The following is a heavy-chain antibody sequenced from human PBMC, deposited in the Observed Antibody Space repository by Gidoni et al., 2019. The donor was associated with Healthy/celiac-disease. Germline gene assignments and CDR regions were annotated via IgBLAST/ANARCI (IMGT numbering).Heavy chain of an antibody. Sequence: VQSVEPGGGVVQPGRSLRLSCAAAGFTFSSYAMPWVRQAPGKGLEWVAVISYDGSNKYYADSVKGRFTISRDNSKNTLYLQMNSLRAEDTAVYYCARDSKLVDYYYYYMDVWGKGTTVTVSS. CDR3: ARDSKLVDYYYYYMDV. D-gene: IGHD6-13*01. J-gene: IGHJ6*03. CDR2: ISYDGSNK. CDR1: GFTFSSYA. V-gene: IGHV3-30-3*01.